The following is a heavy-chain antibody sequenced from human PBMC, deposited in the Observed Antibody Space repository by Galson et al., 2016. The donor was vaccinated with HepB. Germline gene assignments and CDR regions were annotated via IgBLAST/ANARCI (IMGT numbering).Heavy chain of an antibody. Sequence: TLSLTCTVSGDFISSGTYYWSWIRHHPGKGLEWIGYIYYSGSTYYNPSLKSRVTISVHTSKTQFSLKLNFVTAADTAVYYCARDRYVDPDYYFDYWGQGILVTVSS. V-gene: IGHV4-31*03. J-gene: IGHJ4*02. CDR2: IYYSGST. CDR3: ARDRYVDPDYYFDY. D-gene: IGHD3-16*01. CDR1: GDFISSGTYY.